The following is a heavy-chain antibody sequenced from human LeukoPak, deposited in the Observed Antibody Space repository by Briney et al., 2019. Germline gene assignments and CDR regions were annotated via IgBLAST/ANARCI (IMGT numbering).Heavy chain of an antibody. CDR2: ISAYNGNT. CDR3: ARDARTALINHYYMDV. J-gene: IGHJ6*03. CDR1: GYIFTSYG. Sequence: ASVKVSCKASGYIFTSYGISWVRQAPGQGLEWMGWISAYNGNTNYAEKLQGRVTMTTDTSTSTAYMELRSLRSDDTVVYYCARDARTALINHYYMDVWGKGTTVT. V-gene: IGHV1-18*01. D-gene: IGHD2-21*02.